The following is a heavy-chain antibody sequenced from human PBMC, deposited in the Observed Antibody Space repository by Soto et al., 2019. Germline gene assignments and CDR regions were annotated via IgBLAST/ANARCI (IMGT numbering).Heavy chain of an antibody. Sequence: GGSLRLSCAASGFTFSSYSMNWARQAPGKGLEWVSSISSSSSYIYYADSVKGRFTISRDNAKNSLYLQMNSLRAEDTAVYYCARAPNLYDSSGYTHAFDIWGQGTMVT. CDR1: GFTFSSYS. CDR2: ISSSSSYI. J-gene: IGHJ3*02. D-gene: IGHD3-22*01. V-gene: IGHV3-21*01. CDR3: ARAPNLYDSSGYTHAFDI.